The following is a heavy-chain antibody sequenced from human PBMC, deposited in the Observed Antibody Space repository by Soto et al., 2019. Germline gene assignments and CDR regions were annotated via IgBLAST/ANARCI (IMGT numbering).Heavy chain of an antibody. CDR2: MCSSSSYI. V-gene: IGHV3-21*01. CDR1: LFTFTSYS. Sequence: GSLRLSCAASLFTFTSYSINLVRQAPGKGLEWVSSMCSSSSYIYYADSVKGRFTISRDNAKNSLYLQMNSLRAEDTAVYYCERAGYCSSTSCYTTDYFDYWGQGTLVTVSS. CDR3: ERAGYCSSTSCYTTDYFDY. J-gene: IGHJ4*02. D-gene: IGHD2-2*02.